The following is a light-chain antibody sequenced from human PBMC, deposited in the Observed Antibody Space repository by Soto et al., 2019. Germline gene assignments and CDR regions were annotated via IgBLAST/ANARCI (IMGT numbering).Light chain of an antibody. CDR2: KAS. CDR1: QSISSW. V-gene: IGKV1-5*03. J-gene: IGKJ4*01. Sequence: DIQMTQSPSTLSASVGDRVTITCRASQSISSWLAWYQQKPGKAPKLLIYKASSLESGVPSRFSCSGSGTAFTLTISSLQPDDFATYYCQQYNSYPITFGGGTKVEIK. CDR3: QQYNSYPIT.